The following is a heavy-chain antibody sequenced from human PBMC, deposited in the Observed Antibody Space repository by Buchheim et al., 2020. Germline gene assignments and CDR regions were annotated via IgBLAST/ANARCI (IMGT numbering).Heavy chain of an antibody. CDR1: GYNFVSHY. CDR3: ARTLYSTSYIDF. D-gene: IGHD6-13*01. CDR2: INPSGGSI. J-gene: IGHJ4*02. Sequence: QVQLVQSGAEVKKPGASVKVSCKASGYNFVSHYIHWVRQAPGQGLEWMGLINPSGGSISYAEKFQGRVTMTRDTSTGTMYMDLSSLRSEDTALYYCARTLYSTSYIDFWGQGTL. V-gene: IGHV1-46*01.